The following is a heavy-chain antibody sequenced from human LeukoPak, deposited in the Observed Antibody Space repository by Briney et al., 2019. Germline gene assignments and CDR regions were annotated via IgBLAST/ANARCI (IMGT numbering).Heavy chain of an antibody. V-gene: IGHV4-59*01. CDR3: APGIAVAGSQGTYFDY. CDR2: IYYSGST. D-gene: IGHD6-19*01. CDR1: GGSISSYY. Sequence: PSETLSLTCTVSGGSISSYYWSWIRQPPGKGLEWIGYIYYSGSTNYNPSLKSRVTISVDTSKNQFSLKLSSVTAADTAVYYCAPGIAVAGSQGTYFDYWGQGTLVTVSS. J-gene: IGHJ4*02.